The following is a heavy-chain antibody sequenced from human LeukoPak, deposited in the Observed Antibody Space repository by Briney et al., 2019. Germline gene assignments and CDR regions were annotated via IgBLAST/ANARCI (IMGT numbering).Heavy chain of an antibody. Sequence: SETLSLTCTVSGGSISSYYWSWIRQPPGKGLEWIGYIYYSGSTNYNPSLKSRVTISVDTSKNQSSLKLSSVTAADTAVYYCARARGDFWSGYYSNWFDPWGQGTLVTVSS. CDR1: GGSISSYY. V-gene: IGHV4-59*01. CDR3: ARARGDFWSGYYSNWFDP. CDR2: IYYSGST. J-gene: IGHJ5*02. D-gene: IGHD3-3*01.